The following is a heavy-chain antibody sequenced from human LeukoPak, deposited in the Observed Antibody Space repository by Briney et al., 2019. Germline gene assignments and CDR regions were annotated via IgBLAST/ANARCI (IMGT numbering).Heavy chain of an antibody. CDR3: AKPYSSSWYTGGGFDY. J-gene: IGHJ4*02. CDR1: GGSISSSSYY. V-gene: IGHV4-39*01. CDR2: IYYSGST. D-gene: IGHD6-13*01. Sequence: PSETLSLTCTVSGGSISSSSYYWGWIRQPPGKGLEWIGSIYYSGSTYYIPSLKSRVTISVDTSKNQFSLKLSSVTAADTAVYYCAKPYSSSWYTGGGFDYWGQGTLVTVSS.